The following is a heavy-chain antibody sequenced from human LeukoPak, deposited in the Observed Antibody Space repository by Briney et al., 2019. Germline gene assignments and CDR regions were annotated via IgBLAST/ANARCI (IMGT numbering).Heavy chain of an antibody. V-gene: IGHV3-23*01. Sequence: GGSLRLSCAASGFTFSSYAMSWVRQAPGKGLEWVSADSASGGNTYYADSVKGRFTISRDNSKNTLYLQVNSLRAEDTAVYYCGKGLYHDYSGIGDYWGQGTLVTVSS. J-gene: IGHJ4*02. D-gene: IGHD3-22*01. CDR1: GFTFSSYA. CDR3: GKGLYHDYSGIGDY. CDR2: DSASGGNT.